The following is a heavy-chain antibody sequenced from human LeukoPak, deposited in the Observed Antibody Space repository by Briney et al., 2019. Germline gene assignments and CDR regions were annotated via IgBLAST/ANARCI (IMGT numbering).Heavy chain of an antibody. Sequence: GGSLRLSCAASGFTVSSNYISWVRQAPGKGLEWVSVIYSGGSTYYADSVKGRFTISRDNSKNTLYLQMNSLRAEDTAVYYCASPHYGDYGTPFDYWGQGTLVTASS. CDR3: ASPHYGDYGTPFDY. D-gene: IGHD4-17*01. V-gene: IGHV3-53*05. CDR2: IYSGGST. J-gene: IGHJ4*02. CDR1: GFTVSSNY.